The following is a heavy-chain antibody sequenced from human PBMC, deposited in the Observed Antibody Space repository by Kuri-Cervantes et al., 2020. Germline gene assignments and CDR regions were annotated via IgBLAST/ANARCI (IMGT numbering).Heavy chain of an antibody. J-gene: IGHJ4*02. D-gene: IGHD4-23*01. Sequence: VGSLRLSCAASGFTFSDYYMSWIRQAPGKGLEWVSYISSSGSTIYYADSVKGRFTISRDNSKNTLYLQMNSLRAEDTAVYYCARMIRTTVVTRDYWGQGTLVTDSS. CDR3: ARMIRTTVVTRDY. CDR1: GFTFSDYY. V-gene: IGHV3-11*04. CDR2: ISSSGSTI.